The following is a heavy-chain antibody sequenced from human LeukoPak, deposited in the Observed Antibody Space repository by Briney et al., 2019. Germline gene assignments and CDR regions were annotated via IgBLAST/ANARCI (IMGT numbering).Heavy chain of an antibody. D-gene: IGHD3/OR15-3a*01. CDR1: GFTFSAYW. CDR2: VKYGGSTT. Sequence: GGSLRLSCAASGFTFSAYWMHWVRQAPGKGLVWVSRVKYGGSTTAYADSVKGRFTISRDNTRNILYLEMNSLRVEDTAVYYCARDLNWLLFDYWGQGALVTVSS. V-gene: IGHV3-74*01. J-gene: IGHJ4*02. CDR3: ARDLNWLLFDY.